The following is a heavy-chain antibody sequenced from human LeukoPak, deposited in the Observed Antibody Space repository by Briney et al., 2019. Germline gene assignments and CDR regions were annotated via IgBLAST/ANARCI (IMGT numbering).Heavy chain of an antibody. CDR2: IYSGGST. Sequence: GGSLRLSCAASGFTVSSNYMSWVRQAPGKGLEWVSVIYSGGSTYYADSVKGRFTISRDNSKNTLYLQMNSLRAEDTAVYYCAREAEEMATIREVYYFDYWGQGTLVTVSS. CDR1: GFTVSSNY. D-gene: IGHD5-12*01. CDR3: AREAEEMATIREVYYFDY. V-gene: IGHV3-66*01. J-gene: IGHJ4*02.